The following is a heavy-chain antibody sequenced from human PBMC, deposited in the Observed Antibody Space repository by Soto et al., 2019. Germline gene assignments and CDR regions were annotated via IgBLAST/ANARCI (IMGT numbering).Heavy chain of an antibody. V-gene: IGHV2-5*02. CDR2: IYWDDDK. D-gene: IGHD2-2*01. J-gene: IGHJ4*02. CDR3: AHSHRNPHQALDY. Sequence: QITLRESGPTLVKPTQTLTLTCTVSGLSLSNSGVGVAWIRQPPGKALEWLALIYWDDDKRYSPSLKNRLTITKDTSKDQVVLTLTNMDSVDTATYYCAHSHRNPHQALDYWGQGTLVTVSS. CDR1: GLSLSNSGVG.